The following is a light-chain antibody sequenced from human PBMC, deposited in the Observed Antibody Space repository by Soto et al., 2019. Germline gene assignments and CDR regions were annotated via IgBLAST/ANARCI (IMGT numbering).Light chain of an antibody. CDR2: GAS. CDR3: QQYGSSPT. CDR1: PSVSSSY. J-gene: IGKJ1*01. V-gene: IGKV3-20*01. Sequence: EIVLTQSPGTLSLSQGEIATLSCRASPSVSSSYLAWYQQKPGQAPRLLIYGASSSATGIPDRFSGSGSGTDFTLTITRLEPEDFAVYYCQQYGSSPTFGQGTKVEIK.